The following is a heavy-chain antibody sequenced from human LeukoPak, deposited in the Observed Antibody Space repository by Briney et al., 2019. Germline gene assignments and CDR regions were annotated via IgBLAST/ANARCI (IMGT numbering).Heavy chain of an antibody. V-gene: IGHV3-23*01. CDR2: LSGSGLSK. CDR3: AKGISPSSSWTFDY. D-gene: IGHD6-13*01. CDR1: GVTFSSYA. Sequence: GGSLRLSCAASGVTFSSYAMSWVRQAPGKGLQWVSALSGSGLSKYYADSVKGRFTISRDNSKNTLYLQMNSLRAEDTAIYYCAKGISPSSSWTFDYWGQGTLVTVSS. J-gene: IGHJ4*02.